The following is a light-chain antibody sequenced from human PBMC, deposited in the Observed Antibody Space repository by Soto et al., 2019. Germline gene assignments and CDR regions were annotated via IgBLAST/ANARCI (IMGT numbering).Light chain of an antibody. V-gene: IGLV2-23*01. Sequence: QPVLTQPASVSGSPGQSITLSCTGTSSDVGSYNLVSWYQLHPGKAPKLMIYEGTKRPSGVSNRFSGSKSGSTASLTISGLQAEDEADYYCCSYAGSSSYVVFGGGTKVTVL. J-gene: IGLJ2*01. CDR1: SSDVGSYNL. CDR3: CSYAGSSSYVV. CDR2: EGT.